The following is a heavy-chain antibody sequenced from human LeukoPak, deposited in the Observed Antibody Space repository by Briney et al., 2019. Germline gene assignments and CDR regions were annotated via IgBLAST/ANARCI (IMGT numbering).Heavy chain of an antibody. CDR2: ISWNSGSI. J-gene: IGHJ4*02. Sequence: GGSLRLSCAASGFIFDDYAMHWVRQPPGKGLEWVSGISWNSGSIGYSDSVKGRFTISRDNAKSSLYLQMNNLRAEDTALYYCAKDMGGSYYPAFFDYWGQGTLVTVSS. CDR1: GFIFDDYA. D-gene: IGHD1-26*01. CDR3: AKDMGGSYYPAFFDY. V-gene: IGHV3-9*01.